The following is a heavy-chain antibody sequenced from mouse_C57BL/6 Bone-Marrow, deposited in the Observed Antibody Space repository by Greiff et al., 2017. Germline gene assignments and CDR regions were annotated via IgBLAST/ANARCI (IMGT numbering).Heavy chain of an antibody. CDR1: GFTFSDYG. J-gene: IGHJ3*01. CDR2: ISSGSSTI. D-gene: IGHD1-1*01. CDR3: ARGWAYYYGSSPWFAY. V-gene: IGHV5-17*01. Sequence: EVKLVESGGGLVKPGGSLKLSCAASGFTFSDYGMHWVRQAPEKGLEWVAYISSGSSTIYYADTVKGRFTISRDNAKNTLFLQMTSLRSEDTAMYYCARGWAYYYGSSPWFAYWGQGTLVTVSA.